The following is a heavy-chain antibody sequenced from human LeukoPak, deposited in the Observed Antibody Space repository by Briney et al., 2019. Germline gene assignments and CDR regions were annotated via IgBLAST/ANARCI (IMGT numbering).Heavy chain of an antibody. CDR2: ISGSGGST. Sequence: GGPLRLSCAASGLTFSSYAMSWVRQAPGKGLEWVSAISGSGGSTYYADSVKGRFTISRDNSKNTLYLQMNSLRAEDTAVYYCAKPPAMVRGVGEFDPWGQGTLVTVSS. CDR3: AKPPAMVRGVGEFDP. D-gene: IGHD3-10*01. J-gene: IGHJ5*02. V-gene: IGHV3-23*01. CDR1: GLTFSSYA.